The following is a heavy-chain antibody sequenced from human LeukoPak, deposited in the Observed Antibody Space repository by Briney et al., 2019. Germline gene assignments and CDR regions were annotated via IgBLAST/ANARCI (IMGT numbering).Heavy chain of an antibody. CDR2: INHSGST. CDR3: AVAGRWELLPDY. J-gene: IGHJ4*02. V-gene: IGHV4-39*07. Sequence: SETLSLTCTVSGGSISSGGYYWSWIRQPPGKGLEWIGEINHSGSTNYNPSLKSRVTISVDTSKNQFSLKLSSVTAADTAVYYCAVAGRWELLPDYWGQGTLVTVSS. CDR1: GGSISSGGYY. D-gene: IGHD1-26*01.